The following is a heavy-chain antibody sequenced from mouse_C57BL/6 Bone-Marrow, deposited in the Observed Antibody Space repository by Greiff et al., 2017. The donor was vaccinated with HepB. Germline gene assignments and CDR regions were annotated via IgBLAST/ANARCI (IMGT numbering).Heavy chain of an antibody. CDR1: GYAFSSSW. V-gene: IGHV1-82*01. CDR3: ALITTVVAFDY. CDR2: IYPGDGDT. J-gene: IGHJ2*01. Sequence: VQLQQSGPELVKPGASVKISCKASGYAFSSSWMNWVKQRPGKGLEWIGRIYPGDGDTNYNGKFKGKATLTADKSSSTAYMQLRSLTSEDSAVYFCALITTVVAFDYWGQGTTLTVSS. D-gene: IGHD1-1*01.